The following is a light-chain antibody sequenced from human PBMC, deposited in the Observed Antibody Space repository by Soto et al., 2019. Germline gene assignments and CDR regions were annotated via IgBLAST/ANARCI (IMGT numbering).Light chain of an antibody. V-gene: IGLV6-57*04. CDR3: QSYDSSNHVV. J-gene: IGLJ2*01. CDR1: SGSIASNY. Sequence: VLTQPHSVSESPGKTVTISCTRSSGSIASNYVQWYQQRPGSAPTTVIYEDNQRPSGVPDRFSGSIDSSSNSASLTISGLKTEDEADYYCQSYDSSNHVVFGGGTKLTVL. CDR2: EDN.